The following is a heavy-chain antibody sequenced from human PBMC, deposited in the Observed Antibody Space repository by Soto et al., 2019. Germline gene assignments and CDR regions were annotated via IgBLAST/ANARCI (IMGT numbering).Heavy chain of an antibody. CDR1: GFTFSSYA. CDR2: ISSNGGST. Sequence: GGSLRLSCAASGFTFSSYAMHWVRQAPGKGLEYVSAISSNGGSTYYADSVKGRFTISRDNSKNTLYLQMSSLRAEDTAVYYCVKGFNYYYYGMDVWGQGTTVTVSS. V-gene: IGHV3-64D*06. CDR3: VKGFNYYYYGMDV. J-gene: IGHJ6*02.